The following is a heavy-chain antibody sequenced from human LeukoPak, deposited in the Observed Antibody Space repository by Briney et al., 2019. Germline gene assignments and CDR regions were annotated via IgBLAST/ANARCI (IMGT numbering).Heavy chain of an antibody. CDR1: GYTFDENY. Sequence: SVKVSCMASGYTFDENYIHWVRQAPGQGPEWMGWINPKSGATDSAQKFQGRLTMTRDTSIATASMDLSGLRLDDTGIYYCATAGDDSTGHYHSFHFCGQGTMVTVSS. D-gene: IGHD3-22*01. CDR2: INPKSGAT. CDR3: ATAGDDSTGHYHSFHF. J-gene: IGHJ3*01. V-gene: IGHV1-2*02.